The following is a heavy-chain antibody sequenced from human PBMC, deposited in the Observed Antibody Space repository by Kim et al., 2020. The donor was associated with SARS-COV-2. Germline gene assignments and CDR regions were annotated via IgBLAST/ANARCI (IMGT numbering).Heavy chain of an antibody. CDR3: ARDRGSGWYGYFDY. J-gene: IGHJ4*02. D-gene: IGHD6-19*01. V-gene: IGHV3-33*01. Sequence: YADSVKGQFTISRDNSKNTLYLQMNSLRAEDTAVYYCARDRGSGWYGYFDYWGQGTLVTVSS.